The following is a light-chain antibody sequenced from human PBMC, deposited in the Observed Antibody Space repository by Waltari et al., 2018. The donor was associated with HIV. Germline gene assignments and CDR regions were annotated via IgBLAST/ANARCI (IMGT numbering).Light chain of an antibody. V-gene: IGLV1-44*01. CDR1: SSNIGSNT. J-gene: IGLJ3*02. CDR3: QSYDSSLSVNWV. Sequence: QSVLTQPPSASGTPGQRVTISCSGSSSNIGSNTVNWYQQLPGTAPKLLIYSNYHRPSGVPDRFSGSRSGTSSSLAITGLQAEDEAVYYCQSYDSSLSVNWVFGGGTKLTVL. CDR2: SNY.